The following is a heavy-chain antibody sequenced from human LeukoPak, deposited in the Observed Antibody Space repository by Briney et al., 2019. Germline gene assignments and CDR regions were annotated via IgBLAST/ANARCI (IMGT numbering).Heavy chain of an antibody. CDR3: ARATPQYQLPQDYGMDV. Sequence: GGSLRLSCAASGFTFSDYYMSWIRQAPGKGLEWVSYISSSSSTIYYADSVKGRFTISRDNAKNSLYLQMNSLRAEDTAVYYCARATPQYQLPQDYGMDVWGQGTTVTVSS. J-gene: IGHJ6*02. CDR1: GFTFSDYY. CDR2: ISSSSSTI. V-gene: IGHV3-11*01. D-gene: IGHD2-2*01.